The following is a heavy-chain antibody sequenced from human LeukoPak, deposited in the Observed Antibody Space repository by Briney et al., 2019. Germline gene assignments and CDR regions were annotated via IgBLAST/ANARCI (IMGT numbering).Heavy chain of an antibody. CDR2: IYTSGST. CDR3: AREFSSSSTVYYYYYMDV. Sequence: PPETLSLTCTVSGGSISSYYRSWVRQPAGKGLEWIGRIYTSGSTNYNPSLTSRVTISLDTSKNQFSLKLSSVTAADTPIYYCAREFSSSSTVYYYYYMDVWGKGTTVTVSS. V-gene: IGHV4-4*07. D-gene: IGHD6-6*01. J-gene: IGHJ6*03. CDR1: GGSISSYY.